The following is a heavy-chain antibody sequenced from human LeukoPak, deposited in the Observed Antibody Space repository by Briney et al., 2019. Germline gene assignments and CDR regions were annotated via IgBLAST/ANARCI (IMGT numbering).Heavy chain of an antibody. Sequence: PGGSLRLSCAASGFTVGTNSMSWVRQSPGKGLEWVSVIYSGGSTYYADSVKGRFTISRDNSKNTLYLQMNSLRAEDTAVYYCAKPPYSSSWFPFDYWGQGTLVTVSS. D-gene: IGHD6-13*01. CDR2: IYSGGST. CDR3: AKPPYSSSWFPFDY. J-gene: IGHJ4*02. V-gene: IGHV3-66*04. CDR1: GFTVGTNS.